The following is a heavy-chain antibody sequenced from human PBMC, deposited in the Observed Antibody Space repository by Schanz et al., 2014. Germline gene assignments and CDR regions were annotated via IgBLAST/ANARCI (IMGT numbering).Heavy chain of an antibody. Sequence: EVQLVQSGGGLVQPGGSLRLSCTASGFTFSTSALSWVRQAPGKGLEWVSSINTGGDSTYYADSVKGRFTISRDNSRDTVYLQMNSLRADDTAMYYCARWFLIRGVILDSWGQGTLVTVSS. D-gene: IGHD3-10*01. CDR2: INTGGDST. CDR1: GFTFSTSA. J-gene: IGHJ4*02. V-gene: IGHV3-23*04. CDR3: ARWFLIRGVILDS.